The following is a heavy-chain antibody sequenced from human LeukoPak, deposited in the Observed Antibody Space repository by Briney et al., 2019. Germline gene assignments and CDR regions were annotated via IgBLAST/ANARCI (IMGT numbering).Heavy chain of an antibody. CDR1: GFTFSSYG. D-gene: IGHD4-17*01. V-gene: IGHV3-33*01. Sequence: GGSLRLSCAASGFTFSSYGMHWVRQVPGKGLEWVAVIWHDGSNKYYADSVKGRFTISRDNSKNTLYLQMNSLRAEDTAVYYCARDLGPYGDPQQVFDYWGQGTLVTVSS. CDR2: IWHDGSNK. CDR3: ARDLGPYGDPQQVFDY. J-gene: IGHJ4*02.